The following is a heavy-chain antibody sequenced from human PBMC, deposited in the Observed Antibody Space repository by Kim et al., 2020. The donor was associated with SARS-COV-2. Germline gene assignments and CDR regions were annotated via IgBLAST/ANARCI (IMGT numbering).Heavy chain of an antibody. D-gene: IGHD1-26*01. CDR3: ARQTEAGSYYYYFFDY. J-gene: IGHJ4*02. V-gene: IGHV4-39*01. Sequence: PSIKSRVTISVDTSKNQFSLKLSSVTAADTAVYYCARQTEAGSYYYYFFDYWGQGTLVTVSS.